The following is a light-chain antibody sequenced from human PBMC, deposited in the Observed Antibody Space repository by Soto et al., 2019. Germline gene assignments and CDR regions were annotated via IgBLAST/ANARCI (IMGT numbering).Light chain of an antibody. CDR1: QSVRSSY. V-gene: IGKV3-20*01. CDR3: QQYGSSPPYI. Sequence: EVVLTQSPGTLSLSPGERATLSCRASQSVRSSYLAWYQQKPGQAPRLLIYGASSSATGIPDRFSGSGSGTDFTLTISRLEPEDFAVYYCQQYGSSPPYIFGQGTKLEI. J-gene: IGKJ2*01. CDR2: GAS.